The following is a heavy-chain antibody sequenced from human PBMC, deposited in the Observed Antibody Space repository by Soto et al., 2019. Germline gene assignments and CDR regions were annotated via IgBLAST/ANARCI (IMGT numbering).Heavy chain of an antibody. J-gene: IGHJ4*02. D-gene: IGHD2-2*01. CDR3: GRCTSTSCHLGSDY. CDR2: ISYDGNSK. V-gene: IGHV3-30-3*01. Sequence: QVQLVESGGGVVQPGRSLRLSCAASGFTFSSYAMNWVRQAPGKGLEWVALISYDGNSKYYADSVKGRFTISRDGSKGTLFLQMSSLGAADTTGYYCGRCTSTSCHLGSDYWGQGTLVTVSS. CDR1: GFTFSSYA.